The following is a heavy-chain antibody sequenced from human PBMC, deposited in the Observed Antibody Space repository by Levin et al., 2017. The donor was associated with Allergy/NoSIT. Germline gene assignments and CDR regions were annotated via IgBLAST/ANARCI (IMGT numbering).Heavy chain of an antibody. Sequence: ETLSLTCAASGFTFGSYDMHWVRQATGKGLEWVSAIGTAGDTYYPGSVKGRFTISRENAKNSLYLQMNSLRAGDTAVYYCARSAPPNYDFWSGPSYYYYGMDVWGQGTTVTVSS. CDR3: ARSAPPNYDFWSGPSYYYYGMDV. CDR1: GFTFGSYD. CDR2: IGTAGDT. J-gene: IGHJ6*02. D-gene: IGHD3-3*01. V-gene: IGHV3-13*01.